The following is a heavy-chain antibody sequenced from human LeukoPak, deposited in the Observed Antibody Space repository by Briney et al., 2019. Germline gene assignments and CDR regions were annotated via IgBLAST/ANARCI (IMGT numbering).Heavy chain of an antibody. CDR2: ISGSGGRT. CDR3: AKDGSSSWYYFDY. D-gene: IGHD3-10*01. CDR1: GITLSNYG. V-gene: IGHV3-23*01. J-gene: IGHJ4*02. Sequence: GGSLRLSCAVSGITLSNYGMSWVRQAPGKGLEWVAGISGSGGRTSYADSVTGRFTISRDNSKNTLYLQMNSLRAEDTAVYYCAKDGSSSWYYFDYWGQGTLVTVSS.